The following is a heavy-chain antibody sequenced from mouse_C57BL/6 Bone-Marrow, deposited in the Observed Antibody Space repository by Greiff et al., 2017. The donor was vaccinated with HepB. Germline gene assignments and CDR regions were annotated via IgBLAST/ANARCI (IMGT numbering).Heavy chain of an antibody. Sequence: VQLQQSGPELVKPGASVKISCKASGYSFTDYNMNWLKQSNGKSLEWIGVINPNYGTTSYNQKFKGKATLTVDQASSTAYMTLNSLTSEDSAVYYCARGAHYYGSSYDYAMDYWGQGTSVTVSS. D-gene: IGHD1-1*01. V-gene: IGHV1-39*01. CDR1: GYSFTDYN. CDR3: ARGAHYYGSSYDYAMDY. CDR2: INPNYGTT. J-gene: IGHJ4*01.